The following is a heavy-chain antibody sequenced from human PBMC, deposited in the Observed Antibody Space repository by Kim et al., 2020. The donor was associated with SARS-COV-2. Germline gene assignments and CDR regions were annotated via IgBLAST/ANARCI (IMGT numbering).Heavy chain of an antibody. CDR2: INPSGTT. CDR1: GGSFSEYY. V-gene: IGHV4-34*01. D-gene: IGHD3-9*01. CDR3: ARGAKNVQYFDWQGAQVFDY. Sequence: SETLSLTCTVYGGSFSEYYWNWIRQPPGKGLEWIGEINPSGTTNYNPSLKSRVTISAPVDTSKNQFFLNLTSVTAADTAMYYCARGAKNVQYFDWQGAQVFDYWGQGALVTVSP. J-gene: IGHJ4*02.